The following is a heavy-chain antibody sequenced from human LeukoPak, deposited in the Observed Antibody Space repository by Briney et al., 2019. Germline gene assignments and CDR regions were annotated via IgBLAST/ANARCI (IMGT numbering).Heavy chain of an antibody. CDR2: ISWNSGSI. V-gene: IGHV3-9*01. CDR1: GFTFDDYA. Sequence: SLRLSCAASGFTFDDYAMHWVRQAPGKGLEWVSGISWNSGSIGYADSVKGRFTISRDNAKNSLYLQMNSLRAEDTALYYCAKGPSAAQTGYFDYWGQGTLVTVSS. D-gene: IGHD6-13*01. J-gene: IGHJ4*02. CDR3: AKGPSAAQTGYFDY.